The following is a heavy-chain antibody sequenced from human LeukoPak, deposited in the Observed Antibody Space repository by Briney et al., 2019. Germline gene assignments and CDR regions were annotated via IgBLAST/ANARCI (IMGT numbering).Heavy chain of an antibody. V-gene: IGHV1-8*01. CDR3: ARVASSSWYGDDY. CDR1: GYTFTSYD. Sequence: ASVKVSCKASGYTFTSYDINWVRQATGQGLEWMGWMNPNSGNTGYAQKFQGRATMTRNTSISTAYMELSSLRSEDTAVYYCARVASSSWYGDDYWGQGTLVTVSS. J-gene: IGHJ4*02. CDR2: MNPNSGNT. D-gene: IGHD6-13*01.